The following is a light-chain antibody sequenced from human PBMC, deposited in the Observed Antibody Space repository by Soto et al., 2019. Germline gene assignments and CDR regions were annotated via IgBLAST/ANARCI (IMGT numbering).Light chain of an antibody. CDR1: NIGSQN. CDR2: RDN. V-gene: IGLV3-9*01. J-gene: IGLJ2*01. CDR3: QLWDSSTSTVV. Sequence: SSELTQPLSVSVALGQTARITCGGNNIGSQNVHWYQQKPGQAPVMVIYRDNNRPSGIPERLSGSNSGNTATLIISRAQVEDEADYYCQLWDSSTSTVVFGGGTKLTVL.